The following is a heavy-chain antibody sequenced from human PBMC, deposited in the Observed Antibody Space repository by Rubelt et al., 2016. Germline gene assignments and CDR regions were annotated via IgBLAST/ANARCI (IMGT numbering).Heavy chain of an antibody. CDR3: ASDIVAATYVFDY. CDR1: GGSISSGGYA. V-gene: IGHV3-11*04. J-gene: IGHJ4*02. D-gene: IGHD1-26*01. CDR2: ISSGSSAI. Sequence: LTCAVSGGSISSGGYAWSWIRQAPGKGLEWISYISSGSSAIFYADSVKGRFAVSRDNANNSLYLQMNSLRAEDTAMYYCASDIVAATYVFDYWGQGTLVTVSS.